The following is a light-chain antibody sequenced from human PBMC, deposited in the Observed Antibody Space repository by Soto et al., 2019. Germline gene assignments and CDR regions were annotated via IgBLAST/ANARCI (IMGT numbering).Light chain of an antibody. CDR2: GAS. J-gene: IGKJ1*01. Sequence: EIVLTQSPATLSLSPGERATLSCRASQTITTYLAWYQQKPGQSPRLLIYGASTRATGIPARFSGSGSGTQFTLTISRLEPEDFAVYYCQQYGSSPGTFGQGTKVDIK. V-gene: IGKV3-20*01. CDR1: QTITTY. CDR3: QQYGSSPGT.